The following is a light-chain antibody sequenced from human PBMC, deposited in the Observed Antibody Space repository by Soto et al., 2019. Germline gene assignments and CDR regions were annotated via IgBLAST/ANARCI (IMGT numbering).Light chain of an antibody. V-gene: IGLV2-14*03. CDR1: NSDVGGYNY. CDR3: TSYTSTGTWV. Sequence: QSALTQPASVSGSPGQSITISCTGTNSDVGGYNYVSWFQHHPGKAPKLIVYDVSNRPSGVSNRFSGSKSGSTASLTISGLQAEDEADYYWTSYTSTGTWVFGGGTKLTVL. J-gene: IGLJ3*02. CDR2: DVS.